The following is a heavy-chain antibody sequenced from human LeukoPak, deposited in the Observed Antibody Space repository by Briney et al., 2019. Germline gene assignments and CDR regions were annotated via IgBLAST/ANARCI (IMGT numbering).Heavy chain of an antibody. J-gene: IGHJ4*02. CDR1: GGSISSYY. V-gene: IGHV4-4*07. D-gene: IGHD6-19*01. CDR3: ARSEWLVRGGDDY. CDR2: IYTSGST. Sequence: SETLSLTCTVSGGSISSYYWSWIRQPAGKGLEWIGRIYTSGSTNYNPSLKSRVSISVDTSKNQFSLQLSAVTAADTAVYYCARSEWLVRGGDDYWGQGTLVTVSS.